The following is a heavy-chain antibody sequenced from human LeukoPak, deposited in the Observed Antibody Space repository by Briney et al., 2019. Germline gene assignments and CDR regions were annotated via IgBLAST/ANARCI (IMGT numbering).Heavy chain of an antibody. V-gene: IGHV3-23*01. D-gene: IGHD3-22*01. CDR3: AKDRPNYYESNGHYYRRDGDS. CDR2: TSSGGDYT. J-gene: IGHJ5*01. Sequence: GGSLRLSCAASGFTFSIYAMSWVRQAPGKGLEWVSSTSSGGDYTYYAGSVKGRFTISRDNSKNTLYMQMNSLRAEDTATYYCAKDRPNYYESNGHYYRRDGDSWGQGTLVTVSS. CDR1: GFTFSIYA.